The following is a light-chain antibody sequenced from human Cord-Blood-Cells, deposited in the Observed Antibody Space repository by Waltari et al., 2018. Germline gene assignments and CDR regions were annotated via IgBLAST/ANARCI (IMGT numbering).Light chain of an antibody. J-gene: IGKJ1*01. CDR1: QSISSY. CDR2: AAA. Sequence: DIQLTPSPPSLSASVGDRVTITCRASQSISSYLNCYQQKPGKAPKLLIYAAASLQSGVPSRFSGSGSRTDFTLTISSLQPEDFATYYCQQSYSTPWTFGQGTKVEIK. CDR3: QQSYSTPWT. V-gene: IGKV1-39*01.